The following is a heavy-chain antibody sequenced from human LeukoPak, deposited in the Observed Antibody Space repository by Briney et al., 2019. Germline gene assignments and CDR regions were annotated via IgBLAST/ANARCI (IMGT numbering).Heavy chain of an antibody. CDR2: INPNIGGT. V-gene: IGHV1-2*02. D-gene: IGHD6-13*01. CDR1: GYTFTGYY. CDR3: ARDRIAAAGFDP. J-gene: IGHJ5*02. Sequence: ASVKVSCKASGYTFTGYYMHWVRQAPAQGLEWMRWINPNIGGTNYAQKFQGRVTMTRDTSINTAYMELNRLRSDDTAVYYCARDRIAAAGFDPWGQGTLVAVSS.